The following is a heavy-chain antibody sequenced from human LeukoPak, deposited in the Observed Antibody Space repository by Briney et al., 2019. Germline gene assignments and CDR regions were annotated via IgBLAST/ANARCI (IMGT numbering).Heavy chain of an antibody. CDR1: GYSISSGYY. D-gene: IGHD3-22*01. J-gene: IGHJ4*02. Sequence: PSETLSLTCTVSGYSISSGYYWGWIRQPPGKGLEWIGSIYHSGSTYYNPSLKSRVTISVDTSKNQFSLKLSSVTAADTAVYYCARLAAYYYDSSSGGYWGQGTLVTVSS. CDR3: ARLAAYYYDSSSGGY. CDR2: IYHSGST. V-gene: IGHV4-38-2*02.